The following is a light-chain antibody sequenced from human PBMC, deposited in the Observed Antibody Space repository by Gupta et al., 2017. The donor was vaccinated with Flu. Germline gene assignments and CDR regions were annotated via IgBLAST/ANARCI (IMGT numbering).Light chain of an antibody. CDR3: QQYNSFSWT. CDR1: MISL. CDR2: KAS. V-gene: IGKV1-5*03. Sequence: MISLFAWYQQKPGKSPKLLIYKASSLESGVPSRFIGSGSVTEFTLTISSLHPDDFATYYCQQYNSFSWTFGQGTKVEIK. J-gene: IGKJ1*01.